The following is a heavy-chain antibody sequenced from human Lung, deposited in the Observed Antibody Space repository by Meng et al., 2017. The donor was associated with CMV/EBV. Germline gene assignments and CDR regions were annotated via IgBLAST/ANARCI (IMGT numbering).Heavy chain of an antibody. CDR1: GFTVSSNY. D-gene: IGHD6-13*01. V-gene: IGHV3-53*01. J-gene: IGHJ4*02. CDR2: IYSGGST. CDR3: ARGRGSSWYVFVY. Sequence: GGSLRLSCAASGFTVSSNYMSWVRQAPGKGLEWVSVIYSGGSTYYADSVKGRFTISRDNSKNTLYLQMNSLRAEDTAVYYCARGRGSSWYVFVYWGQGTLVTVSS.